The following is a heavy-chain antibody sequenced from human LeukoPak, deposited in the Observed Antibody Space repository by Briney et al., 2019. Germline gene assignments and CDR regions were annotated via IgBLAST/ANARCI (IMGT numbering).Heavy chain of an antibody. CDR1: GDPISGYSNYK. D-gene: IGHD3-22*01. CDR3: ARLLDNDISGDPDTFDV. CDR2: VSYTGRT. V-gene: IGHV4-61*01. Sequence: PSETLSLTCSVSGDPISGYSNYKWTWIRQPPGKRLEWIGYVSYTGRTKYNPSLQSRVTISIDTSKSQFSLKLTSVTSADTAVYSCARLLDNDISGDPDTFDVWGQGTTVIVSS. J-gene: IGHJ3*01.